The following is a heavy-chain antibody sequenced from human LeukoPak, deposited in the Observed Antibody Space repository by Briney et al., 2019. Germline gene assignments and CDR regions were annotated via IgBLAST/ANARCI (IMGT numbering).Heavy chain of an antibody. CDR2: IYTSGST. CDR1: GGSISSYY. J-gene: IGHJ4*02. CDR3: AREGVGATPFDF. V-gene: IGHV4-4*09. D-gene: IGHD2-15*01. Sequence: PSETLSLTCTVSGGSISSYYWSWIRQPPGKGLEWIGYIYTSGSTNYNPSLKSRVTISVDTSKNQFSLKVTSVTAADTALYYCAREGVGATPFDFWGQGTLVTVSS.